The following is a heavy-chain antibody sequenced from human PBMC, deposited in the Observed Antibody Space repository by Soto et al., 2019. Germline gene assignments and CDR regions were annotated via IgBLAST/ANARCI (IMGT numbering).Heavy chain of an antibody. D-gene: IGHD3-3*01. CDR2: IYYSGST. J-gene: IGHJ6*02. CDR1: GGSISSYY. CDR3: ARGGRITIFGVVTYYYGMDV. Sequence: SETLSLTCTVSGGSISSYYWSWIRQPPGKGLEWIGYIYYSGSTNYNPSLKSRVTISVDTSKNQFSLKLSSVTAADTAVYYCARGGRITIFGVVTYYYGMDVWGQGTTVTVSS. V-gene: IGHV4-59*01.